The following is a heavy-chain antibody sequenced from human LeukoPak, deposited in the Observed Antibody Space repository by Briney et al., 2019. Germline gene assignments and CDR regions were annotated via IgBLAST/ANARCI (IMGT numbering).Heavy chain of an antibody. D-gene: IGHD3-10*01. CDR3: ARAREGITMVRGVFVYYYYYMDV. Sequence: GASVKVSCKASGGTFSSYAISWVRQAPGQGLEWMGGIIPIFGTANYAQKFQGRVTITADESTSTAYMGLSSLRSEDTAVYYCARAREGITMVRGVFVYYYYYMDVWGKGTTVTISS. V-gene: IGHV1-69*13. J-gene: IGHJ6*03. CDR1: GGTFSSYA. CDR2: IIPIFGTA.